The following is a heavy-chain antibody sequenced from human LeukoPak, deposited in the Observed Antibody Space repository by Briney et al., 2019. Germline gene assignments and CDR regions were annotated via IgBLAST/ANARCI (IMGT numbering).Heavy chain of an antibody. J-gene: IGHJ6*02. CDR3: TTDALLWQTAVDV. CDR2: INSDGSST. Sequence: GGSLRPSCAASGFTFSSYWMHWVRQAPGKGLVWVSRINSDGSSTSYADSVKGRFTISRDNAKNTLYLQMNSLRAEDTAVYYCTTDALLWQTAVDVWGQGTTVTVSS. CDR1: GFTFSSYW. D-gene: IGHD3-10*01. V-gene: IGHV3-74*01.